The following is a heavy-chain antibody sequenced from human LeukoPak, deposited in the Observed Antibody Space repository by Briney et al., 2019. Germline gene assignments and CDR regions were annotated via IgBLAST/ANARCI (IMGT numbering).Heavy chain of an antibody. CDR3: VYGGSYYVA. CDR2: IKQDGSGK. J-gene: IGHJ5*02. D-gene: IGHD1-26*01. Sequence: PGGSLRLSCAASGFTFSSYWMSSVRQAPGKGLEWVANIKQDGSGKYYVDSVKGRFTISRDNAKNSLYLQMNSLRVEDTAVYYCVYGGSYYVAWGQGTLVTVSS. CDR1: GFTFSSYW. V-gene: IGHV3-7*01.